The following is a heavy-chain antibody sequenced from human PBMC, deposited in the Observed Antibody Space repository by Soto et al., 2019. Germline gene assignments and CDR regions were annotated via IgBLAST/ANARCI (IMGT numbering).Heavy chain of an antibody. CDR3: ARDSGAKLSSS. CDR2: IVPIRRTA. J-gene: IGHJ1*01. D-gene: IGHD2-2*01. CDR1: GGTFSGYR. Sequence: SVKVSCKASGGTFSGYRINWVRQAPGQGLEWVGGIVPIRRTADIAQKFQGRVTITADESARTAYMELRSLKSQDTAVYYCARDSGAKLSSSWGQGTPVTVSS. V-gene: IGHV1-69*13.